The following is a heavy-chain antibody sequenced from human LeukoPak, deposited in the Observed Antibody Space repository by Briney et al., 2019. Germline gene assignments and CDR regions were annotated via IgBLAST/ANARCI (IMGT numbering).Heavy chain of an antibody. V-gene: IGHV4-34*01. CDR2: INHSGST. CDR1: GGSFSGYY. J-gene: IGHJ2*01. D-gene: IGHD4-17*01. Sequence: KPSETLSLTCAVYGGSFSGYYWSWIRQPPGKGLEWIGEINHSGSTNYNPSLKSRVTISVDTSKNQFSLKLSSVTAADTAVYYCARDATANWYFDLWGRGTLVTVTS. CDR3: ARDATANWYFDL.